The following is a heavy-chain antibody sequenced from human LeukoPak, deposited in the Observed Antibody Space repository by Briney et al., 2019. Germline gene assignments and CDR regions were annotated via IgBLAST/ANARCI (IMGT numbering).Heavy chain of an antibody. CDR2: IIPIFGTA. J-gene: IGHJ4*02. D-gene: IGHD5-24*01. Sequence: GASVKVSCKASGGTFSSYAISWVRQAPGQGLEWMGGIIPIFGTANYAQKFQGRVTITTDESTSTAYMELSSLRSEDTAVYYCARHRDGYNAMRGFDYWGQGTLVTVSS. V-gene: IGHV1-69*05. CDR3: ARHRDGYNAMRGFDY. CDR1: GGTFSSYA.